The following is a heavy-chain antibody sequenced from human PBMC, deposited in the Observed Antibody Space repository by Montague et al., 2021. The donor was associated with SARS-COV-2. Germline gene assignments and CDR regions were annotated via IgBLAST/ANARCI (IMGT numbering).Heavy chain of an antibody. CDR2: ISYDGSSK. CDR1: GFTFSSYA. D-gene: IGHD2-8*02. J-gene: IGHJ6*02. V-gene: IGHV3-30*04. CDR3: AGVLVDYYGMDV. Sequence: SLRLSCAASGFTFSSYAMHWVRQAPGRGLEWVAVISYDGSSKYYADSVKGRFTISRDNSKNTLYLQMNSLRAEDTAVYYCAGVLVDYYGMDVWGQGTTVTVSS.